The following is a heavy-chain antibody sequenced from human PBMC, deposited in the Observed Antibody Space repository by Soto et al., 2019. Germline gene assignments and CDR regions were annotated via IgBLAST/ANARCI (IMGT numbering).Heavy chain of an antibody. CDR3: TTGVTSRGMDV. J-gene: IGHJ6*02. CDR2: IKTKTDGGTT. CDR1: GFTFSNAW. V-gene: IGHV3-15*01. D-gene: IGHD2-21*02. Sequence: EVQLVESGGGLVKPGGSLRLSCAASGFTFSNAWMSWVRQAPGKGLEWVGRIKTKTDGGTTDYAAPVKGRFTISRDDSKNTLYLQMNSLKTGDTAVYYCTTGVTSRGMDVWGPGTTVTVSS.